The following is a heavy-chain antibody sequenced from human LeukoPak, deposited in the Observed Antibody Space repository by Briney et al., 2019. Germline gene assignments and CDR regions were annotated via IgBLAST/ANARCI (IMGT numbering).Heavy chain of an antibody. CDR1: GFTFGDYA. CDR2: IRSKAYGETA. V-gene: IGHV3-49*03. Sequence: GGSLRLSCTASGFTFGDYAMGWIRQAPGKGLEWVGFIRSKAYGETADYAASVKGRFTISRDDSKAIAYLQMNSLKTEDTAVYHCTRDRGAYNLYDYWGQGTLVTVSS. J-gene: IGHJ4*02. CDR3: TRDRGAYNLYDY. D-gene: IGHD1-1*01.